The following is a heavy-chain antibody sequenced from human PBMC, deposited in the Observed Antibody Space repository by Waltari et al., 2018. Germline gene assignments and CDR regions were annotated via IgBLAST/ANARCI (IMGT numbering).Heavy chain of an antibody. CDR1: GYTFTSYD. D-gene: IGHD3-22*01. CDR2: MNPNSSNT. J-gene: IGHJ4*02. CDR3: AGGYDSNDY. Sequence: QVQLVQSGAEVKKPGASVKVSCKASGYTFTSYDINWVRQATGQGLEWMGWMNPNSSNTCYAQNVQGRVTMTRNTAISTAYIELSSLRSEDTAVYYCAGGYDSNDYWGQGTLVTVSS. V-gene: IGHV1-8*01.